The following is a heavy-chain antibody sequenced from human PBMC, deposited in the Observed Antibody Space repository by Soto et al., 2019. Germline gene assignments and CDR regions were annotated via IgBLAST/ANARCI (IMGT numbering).Heavy chain of an antibody. CDR3: AGEPYDYVWGTPSAYY. V-gene: IGHV1-18*01. CDR2: ISANNGNA. J-gene: IGHJ4*02. D-gene: IGHD3-16*01. Sequence: ASVKVSCKASGYTFISAGISWVRQAPGQGLEWMGWISANNGNAIYAQKFQGRVTMTTGTSTSTAYMDLRSLSSDDTAVYYCAGEPYDYVWGTPSAYYWGQGTLVTVSS. CDR1: GYTFISAG.